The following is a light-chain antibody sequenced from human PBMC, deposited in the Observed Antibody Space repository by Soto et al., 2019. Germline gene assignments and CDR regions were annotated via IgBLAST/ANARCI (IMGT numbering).Light chain of an antibody. CDR3: AAWDEILNGQV. V-gene: IGLV1-36*01. J-gene: IGLJ3*02. Sequence: QSVLTQPPSVSEAPRQRVTISCSGSSSNIGNNAVNWYQQLPGKAPKLLIYYDDLLPSGVSDRFSGSKSGTSASLAISGLQSEDESDYYCAAWDEILNGQVFGGGTKLTVL. CDR2: YDD. CDR1: SSNIGNNA.